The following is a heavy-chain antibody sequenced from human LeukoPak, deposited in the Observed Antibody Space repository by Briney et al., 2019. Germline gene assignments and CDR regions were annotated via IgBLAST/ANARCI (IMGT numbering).Heavy chain of an antibody. Sequence: GGSLRLSCAASGFTFDDYGMNWVRQAPGKGLEWVSYISTSGSTIYYADSVKGRFTISRDNAKNSLYLQMNSLRAEDTAVYYCARDDPYYYDSSGYCDYWGQGTLVTVSS. CDR1: GFTFDDYG. CDR3: ARDDPYYYDSSGYCDY. V-gene: IGHV3-48*03. J-gene: IGHJ4*02. D-gene: IGHD3-22*01. CDR2: ISTSGSTI.